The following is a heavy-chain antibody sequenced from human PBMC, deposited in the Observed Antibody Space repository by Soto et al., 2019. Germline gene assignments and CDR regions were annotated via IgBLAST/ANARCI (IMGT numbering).Heavy chain of an antibody. Sequence: EVQLVESGGGLVQPGGSLRLSCAASGFTFSSYWMHWVRQAPGKGLVWVSRINSDGSSTSYADSVKGRFTISRDNAKNTLYLQMNSRRAEDTAVYYCARGVPYYDFWSGYYFDYWGQGTLVTVSS. V-gene: IGHV3-74*01. CDR3: ARGVPYYDFWSGYYFDY. D-gene: IGHD3-3*01. CDR2: INSDGSST. CDR1: GFTFSSYW. J-gene: IGHJ4*02.